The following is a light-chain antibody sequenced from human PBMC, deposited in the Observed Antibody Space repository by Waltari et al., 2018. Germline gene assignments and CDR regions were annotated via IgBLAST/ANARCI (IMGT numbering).Light chain of an antibody. CDR3: QQSYTTPRT. CDR2: EAY. CDR1: QSIGTY. V-gene: IGKV1-39*01. J-gene: IGKJ1*01. Sequence: DIQMTQSPSSLSASVGDRVTITCRASQSIGTYLNWYQHKPGRAPELLIYEAYTLQGGVPLSFSGSGSETHVTLAISSLQREEFATYYCQQSYTTPRTFGQGTKVEIK.